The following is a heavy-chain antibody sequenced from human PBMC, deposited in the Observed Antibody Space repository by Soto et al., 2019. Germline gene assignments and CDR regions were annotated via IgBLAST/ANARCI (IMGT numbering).Heavy chain of an antibody. CDR3: ATDYGSGRAGAFDI. CDR2: ISSSSSTI. Sequence: GGSLRLSCAASGFTFSSYAMSWVRQAPGKGLEWVSYISSSSSTIYYADSVKGRFTISRDNAKNSLYLQMNSLRAEDTAVYYCATDYGSGRAGAFDIWGQGTMVTVSS. J-gene: IGHJ3*02. CDR1: GFTFSSYA. V-gene: IGHV3-48*01. D-gene: IGHD3-10*01.